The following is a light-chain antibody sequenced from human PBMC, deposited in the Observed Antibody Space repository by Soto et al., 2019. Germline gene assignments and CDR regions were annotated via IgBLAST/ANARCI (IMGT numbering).Light chain of an antibody. CDR1: QSVSSY. Sequence: EIVLTQSPATLSLSPGERATLSCRACQSVSSYLAWYQQKPGQAPRLLIYGASTRATGIPARFSGSGSGTDFTLTISSLEPEDFAVYYCQQRSNWPSTFGQGTRLEIK. CDR3: QQRSNWPST. CDR2: GAS. J-gene: IGKJ5*01. V-gene: IGKV3-11*01.